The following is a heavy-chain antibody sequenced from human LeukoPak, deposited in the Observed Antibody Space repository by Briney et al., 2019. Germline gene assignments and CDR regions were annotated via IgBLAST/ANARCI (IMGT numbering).Heavy chain of an antibody. CDR3: VRDARLVNIDAFDV. CDR1: EFTFSGYW. J-gene: IGHJ3*01. Sequence: GGSLRLSCVASEFTFSGYWVSWVRQAPGKGLEWAANINQDGSEKYYVDSVKGRFTISRDNAKNSLSLQMNSLRAEDTAVYYCVRDARLVNIDAFDVWGRGTKVTVSS. V-gene: IGHV3-7*01. D-gene: IGHD2-21*01. CDR2: INQDGSEK.